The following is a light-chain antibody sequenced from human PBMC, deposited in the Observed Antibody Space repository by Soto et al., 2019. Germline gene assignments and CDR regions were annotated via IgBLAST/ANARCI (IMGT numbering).Light chain of an antibody. J-gene: IGKJ1*01. CDR2: KAS. V-gene: IGKV1-5*03. CDR1: QSISSW. Sequence: IQMTQSPSTLSASEGDRVTITCRASQSISSWLAWYQQKPGKAPKLLIYKASSLESGVPSRFSGSGSGTEFTLTISSLQPDDFATYYCQQYNSYSEPFGQGTKVDI. CDR3: QQYNSYSEP.